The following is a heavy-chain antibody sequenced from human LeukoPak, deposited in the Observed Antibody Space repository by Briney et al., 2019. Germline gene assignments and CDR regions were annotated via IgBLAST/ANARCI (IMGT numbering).Heavy chain of an antibody. CDR3: ARVVQSTDSSGFYLPEYFQH. V-gene: IGHV4-59*08. J-gene: IGHJ1*01. Sequence: SETLSLTCTVSGGSIRNYYWSWIRQPPGKGLEWIGSIYDSGYAYYNPSLQSRVTISVDTSKNQFSLKLRSVTAADTAVYYCARVVQSTDSSGFYLPEYFQHWGQGTLVTVSS. D-gene: IGHD3-22*01. CDR1: GGSIRNYY. CDR2: IYDSGYA.